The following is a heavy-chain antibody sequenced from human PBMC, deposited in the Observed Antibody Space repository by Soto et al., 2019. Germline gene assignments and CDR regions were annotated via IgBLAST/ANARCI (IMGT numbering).Heavy chain of an antibody. Sequence: GGSLRLSCAASGFTFSSYGMHWVRQAPGKGLEWVAVISYDGSNKYYADSVKGRFTISRDNSKNTLYLQMNSLRAEDTAVYYCAKDRAPKIYSSGWYYFDYWGQGTLVTVSS. J-gene: IGHJ4*02. CDR2: ISYDGSNK. D-gene: IGHD6-19*01. CDR3: AKDRAPKIYSSGWYYFDY. CDR1: GFTFSSYG. V-gene: IGHV3-30*18.